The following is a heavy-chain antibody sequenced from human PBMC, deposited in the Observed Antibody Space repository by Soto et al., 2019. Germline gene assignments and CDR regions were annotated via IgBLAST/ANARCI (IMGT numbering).Heavy chain of an antibody. D-gene: IGHD3-22*01. Sequence: PGESLKLSCQGSGYSFTSYWISWVRQTPGKGLEWMGRIDPSDSYTNYSPSFQGHVTISADKSNSTAYLQWSNLKASDTAMYYCARASVSSCYDDSSRYYYYWGQGTLVTVSS. CDR2: IDPSDSYT. CDR3: ARASVSSCYDDSSRYYYY. V-gene: IGHV5-10-1*01. J-gene: IGHJ4*02. CDR1: GYSFTSYW.